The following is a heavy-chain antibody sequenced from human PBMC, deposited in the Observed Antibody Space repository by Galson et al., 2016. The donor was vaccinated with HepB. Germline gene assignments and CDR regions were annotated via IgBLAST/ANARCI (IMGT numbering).Heavy chain of an antibody. CDR2: IDWDDDK. CDR3: ARIPGGYQGPQYGMDV. CDR1: GFSLSTSGMR. J-gene: IGHJ6*02. D-gene: IGHD1-26*01. V-gene: IGHV2-70*04. Sequence: PALVKSTQTLTLTCTFSGFSLSTSGMRVSWIRQPPGKALEWLARIDWDDDKFYSTSLKTRLTISKDTSKNQVVLTMTNMDPVDTATYYCARIPGGYQGPQYGMDVWGQGTTVTVSS.